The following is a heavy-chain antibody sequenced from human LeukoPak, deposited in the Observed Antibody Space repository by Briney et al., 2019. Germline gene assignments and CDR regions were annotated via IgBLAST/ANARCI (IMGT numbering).Heavy chain of an antibody. J-gene: IGHJ4*02. CDR1: VVSPSSSSYY. Sequence: PSETLSLTRTVSVVSPSSSSYYWGWIRQPPGKGLEWIGSIHYSGSTYYNPSLKSRVTISVDTSKNQFSLKVNSVTAADTAVYYCARGEFWGQGTLVTVSS. D-gene: IGHD3-10*01. CDR3: ARGEF. V-gene: IGHV4-39*01. CDR2: IHYSGST.